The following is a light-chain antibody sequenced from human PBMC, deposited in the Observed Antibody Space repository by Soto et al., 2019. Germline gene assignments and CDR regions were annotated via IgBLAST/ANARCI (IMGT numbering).Light chain of an antibody. J-gene: IGKJ2*02. Sequence: DIQMTQSPSSLSASVGDRVTITCRASQSISSYLNWYQQKPGKAPKLLIYAASSLQSGVPSRFSGSGSGTDFTLTISSLQPEDFATYYCQQSYSTRWTFGQGNKLEIK. CDR1: QSISSY. V-gene: IGKV1-39*01. CDR3: QQSYSTRWT. CDR2: AAS.